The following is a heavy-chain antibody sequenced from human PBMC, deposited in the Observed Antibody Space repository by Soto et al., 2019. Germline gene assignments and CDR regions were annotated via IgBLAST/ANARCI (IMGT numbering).Heavy chain of an antibody. Sequence: GSLRLSCAASGFTFSSYAMHWVRQAPGKGLEWVAVISYDGSNKYYADSVKGRFTISRDNSKNTLYLQMNSLRAEDTAVYYCARLDWGYERYSSSSDDAFDIWGQGTMVTVSS. CDR2: ISYDGSNK. V-gene: IGHV3-30-3*01. CDR1: GFTFSSYA. CDR3: ARLDWGYERYSSSSDDAFDI. D-gene: IGHD6-6*01. J-gene: IGHJ3*02.